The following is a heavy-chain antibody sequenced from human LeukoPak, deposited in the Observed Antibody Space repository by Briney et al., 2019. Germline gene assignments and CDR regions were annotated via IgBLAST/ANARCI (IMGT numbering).Heavy chain of an antibody. V-gene: IGHV4-34*01. CDR3: AREAVYSSGWYFYNGLDI. Sequence: SETLSLTCAVYGGSFSGYYWSWIRQPPGKGLEWIGEINHSGSTNYNPSLKSRVTISVDTSKNQFSLKLSSVTAADTAVYYCAREAVYSSGWYFYNGLDIWGQGTTVTVSS. D-gene: IGHD6-19*01. CDR2: INHSGST. CDR1: GGSFSGYY. J-gene: IGHJ6*02.